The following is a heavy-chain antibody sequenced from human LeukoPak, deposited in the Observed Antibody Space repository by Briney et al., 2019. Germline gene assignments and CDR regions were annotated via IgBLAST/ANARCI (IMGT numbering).Heavy chain of an antibody. V-gene: IGHV3-33*01. D-gene: IGHD3-22*01. CDR1: GFTLSSHG. CDR2: LWYHGRNE. J-gene: IGHJ4*02. CDR3: ARDDDTNSHYSLFEY. Sequence: GRSLRLSCAASGFTLSSHGMRWVRQAPGKGLEWVAVLWYHGRNEYYADSVKGRFSISRDTSRSTVYLQMSSLRAEDTAVYYCARDDDTNSHYSLFEYWGQGTRVTVSS.